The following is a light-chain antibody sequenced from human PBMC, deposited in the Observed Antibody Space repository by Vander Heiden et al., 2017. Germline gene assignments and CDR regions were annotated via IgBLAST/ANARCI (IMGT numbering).Light chain of an antibody. J-gene: IGLJ3*02. Sequence: QSALTQPASVSASPGQSITISCTGTSSDVGAYNYVSWYQRHPGKAPKLLIYDVSNRPSGVSNRFSGSKSGNTAALTISGLQAEDEALYYCSAYTTRSTVVFGGGTKLAV. CDR1: SSDVGAYNY. V-gene: IGLV2-14*01. CDR2: DVS. CDR3: SAYTTRSTVV.